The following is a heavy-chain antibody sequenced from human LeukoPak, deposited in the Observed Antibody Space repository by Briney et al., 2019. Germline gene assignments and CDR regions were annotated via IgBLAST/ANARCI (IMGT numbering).Heavy chain of an antibody. Sequence: PSETLSLTCAVYGGSFSGYYWSWIRQPPGKGLEWIGEINHSGSTNYNPSLKSRVTISVDTSKNQFSRKLSSVTAADTAVYYCARGEGIVVVPAALHFDYWGQGTLVTVSS. CDR1: GGSFSGYY. CDR2: INHSGST. D-gene: IGHD2-2*01. V-gene: IGHV4-34*01. CDR3: ARGEGIVVVPAALHFDY. J-gene: IGHJ4*02.